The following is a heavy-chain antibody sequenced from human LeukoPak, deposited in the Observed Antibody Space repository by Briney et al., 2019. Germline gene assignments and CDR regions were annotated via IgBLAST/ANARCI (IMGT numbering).Heavy chain of an antibody. J-gene: IGHJ6*04. V-gene: IGHV4-59*01. CDR3: AREVVGDHYGMDV. CDR1: GGSISSYY. Sequence: PSETLSLTCTVSGGSISSYYWSWSRQPPGKGLEWIGYMHHSGSTNYNPSLKTRVIISVDTSKNQFSLKLSSVTAADTAVYYCAREVVGDHYGMDVWGEGTTVTVSS. D-gene: IGHD1-26*01. CDR2: MHHSGST.